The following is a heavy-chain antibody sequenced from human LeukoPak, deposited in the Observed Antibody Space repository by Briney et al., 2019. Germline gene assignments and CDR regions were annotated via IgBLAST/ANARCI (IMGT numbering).Heavy chain of an antibody. CDR3: AKSQLIAAAQNRIYYFDY. V-gene: IGHV3-23*01. Sequence: GGSLRLSCAASGFTFSSYAMSWVRQAPGKGLEWVSAISGSDGSTYYADSVKGRFTISRDNSKNTLYLQMNSLRAEDTAVYYCAKSQLIAAAQNRIYYFDYWGQGTLVTVSS. J-gene: IGHJ4*02. CDR2: ISGSDGST. D-gene: IGHD6-13*01. CDR1: GFTFSSYA.